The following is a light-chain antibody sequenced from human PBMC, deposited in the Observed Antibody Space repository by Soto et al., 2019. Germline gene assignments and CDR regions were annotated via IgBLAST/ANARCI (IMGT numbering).Light chain of an antibody. CDR3: QLSYRSPYT. Sequence: IQMTQSPSSLSASVGDSVTVTCRASQSINIYLNWYQQKPGKAPTLLIYGASSLKSGVPSRFTGGGSRTDFTLTISSLQPEDFATYYCQLSYRSPYTFGQGTKLEIK. CDR2: GAS. CDR1: QSINIY. J-gene: IGKJ2*01. V-gene: IGKV1-39*01.